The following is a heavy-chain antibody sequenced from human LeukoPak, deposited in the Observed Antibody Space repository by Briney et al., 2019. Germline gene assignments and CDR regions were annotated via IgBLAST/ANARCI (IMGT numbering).Heavy chain of an antibody. CDR2: IKQDGSQK. D-gene: IGHD5-18*01. J-gene: IGHJ4*02. Sequence: GGSLRLSCAASGFTLSSYWMRWVRQAPGKGLEWVASIKQDGSQKYYVDSVKGRFTISRDNAKNSLYLQMNSLRVEDTAVYYCARVSSSSGYGCWGQGTLVTVSS. CDR3: ARVSSSSGYGC. CDR1: GFTLSSYW. V-gene: IGHV3-7*01.